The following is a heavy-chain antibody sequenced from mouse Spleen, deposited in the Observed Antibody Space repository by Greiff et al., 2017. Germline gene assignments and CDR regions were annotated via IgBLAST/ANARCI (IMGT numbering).Heavy chain of an antibody. V-gene: IGHV5-9*04. Sequence: EVKLMESGGGLVKLGGSLKLSCAASGFTFSSYAMSWVRQTPEKRLEWVATISSGGGNTYYPDSVKGRFTISRDNAKNTLYLQMSSLKSEDTAMYYCARQSDYYAMDYWGQGTSVTVSS. CDR1: GFTFSSYA. CDR3: ARQSDYYAMDY. CDR2: ISSGGGNT. J-gene: IGHJ4*01.